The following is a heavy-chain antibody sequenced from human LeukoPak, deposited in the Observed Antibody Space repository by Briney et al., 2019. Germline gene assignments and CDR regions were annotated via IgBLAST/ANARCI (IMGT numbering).Heavy chain of an antibody. CDR1: GFTFSSYA. CDR2: ISGSGGST. CDR3: AKGPLLWFGEYDPQHYYFDY. D-gene: IGHD3-10*01. Sequence: GGSLGLSCAASGFTFSSYAMSWVRQAPGKGLEWVSAISGSGGSTYYADSVKGRFTISRDNSKNTLYLQMNSLRAEDTAVYYCAKGPLLWFGEYDPQHYYFDYWGQGTLVTVSS. J-gene: IGHJ4*02. V-gene: IGHV3-23*01.